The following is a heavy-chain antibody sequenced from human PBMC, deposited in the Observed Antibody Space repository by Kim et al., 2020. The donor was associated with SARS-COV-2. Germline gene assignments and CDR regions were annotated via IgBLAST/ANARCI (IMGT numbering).Heavy chain of an antibody. V-gene: IGHV1-69*13. Sequence: SVKVSCKASGGTFSSYAISWVRQAPGQGLEWMGGIIPIFGTVNYAQKFQGRVTITADESTSTAYMELSSLRSEDTAVYYCARAAIVGATSFDYWGQGTLVTVSS. D-gene: IGHD1-26*01. CDR2: IIPIFGTV. CDR1: GGTFSSYA. J-gene: IGHJ4*02. CDR3: ARAAIVGATSFDY.